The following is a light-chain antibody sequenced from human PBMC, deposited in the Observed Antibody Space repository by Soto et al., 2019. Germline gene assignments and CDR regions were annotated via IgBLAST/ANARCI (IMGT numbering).Light chain of an antibody. Sequence: EIVMTQSPATLSVSPGEGATLSCRASQGVSSNLAWFQQKPGQAPRLLISSASIRATGIPARFSGSGSGTEFTLTISSLQSEDFAVYFCQQYDNWPFTFGQGTKVEIK. J-gene: IGKJ2*01. CDR1: QGVSSN. CDR2: SAS. V-gene: IGKV3D-15*01. CDR3: QQYDNWPFT.